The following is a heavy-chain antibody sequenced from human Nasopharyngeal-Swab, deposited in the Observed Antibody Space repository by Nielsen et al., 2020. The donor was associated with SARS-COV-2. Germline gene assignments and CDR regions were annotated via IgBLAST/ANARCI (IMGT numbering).Heavy chain of an antibody. CDR1: GFTFDDYA. CDR2: ISWNSVSI. J-gene: IGHJ4*02. Sequence: SLKISCAASGFTFDDYAMHWVRQAPGKGLEWVSGISWNSVSIGYADSVKGRFTISRDNAKNSLYLQMNSLRAEDTAIYYCVRDTPAMFAYWGQGTLVTVSS. V-gene: IGHV3-9*01. CDR3: VRDTPAMFAY.